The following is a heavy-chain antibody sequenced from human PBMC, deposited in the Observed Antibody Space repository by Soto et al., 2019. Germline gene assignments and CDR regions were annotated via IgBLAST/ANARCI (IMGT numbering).Heavy chain of an antibody. CDR2: IKQDGSDK. Sequence: EVHLVESGGGLVQPGGSLRLSCAASGFTFSSYWMSWVRQAPGKGLEWVYNIKQDGSDKYYVDSVKGRFTISRENAKKSLYLQMNSMRVEDTAVYYCATTAEAPGNYCGQVTLVTVAS. CDR3: ATTAEAPGNY. J-gene: IGHJ4*02. CDR1: GFTFSSYW. V-gene: IGHV3-7*01. D-gene: IGHD1-1*01.